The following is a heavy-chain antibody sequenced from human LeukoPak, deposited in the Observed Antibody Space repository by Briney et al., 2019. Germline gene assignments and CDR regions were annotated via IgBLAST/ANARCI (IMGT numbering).Heavy chain of an antibody. V-gene: IGHV4-59*01. J-gene: IGHJ4*02. CDR3: AREGDGDHAALDY. CDR1: GGSFSGNY. D-gene: IGHD4-17*01. CDR2: IHYSGST. Sequence: SETLSLTCTVSGGSFSGNYWIWIRQPPGKGLEWIGYIHYSGSTNYNPSLKSRVTIYIETSKNQFSLKLSSVTAADTAVYYCAREGDGDHAALDYWGQGTLVTVSS.